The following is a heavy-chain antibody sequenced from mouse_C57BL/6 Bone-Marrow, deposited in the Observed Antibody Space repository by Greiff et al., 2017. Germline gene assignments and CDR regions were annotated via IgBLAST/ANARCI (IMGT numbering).Heavy chain of an antibody. D-gene: IGHD2-2*01. CDR2: INPYNGGT. CDR1: GYTFTDYY. CDR3: ARRGYILDY. Sequence: VQLQQSGPVLVKPGASVKMSCKASGYTFTDYYMNWVKQSHGKSLEWIGVINPYNGGTSYNQKFKGKATLTVDKSSSTAYMELNSLTSEDSAVYYCARRGYILDYWGQGTTLTVSS. J-gene: IGHJ2*01. V-gene: IGHV1-19*01.